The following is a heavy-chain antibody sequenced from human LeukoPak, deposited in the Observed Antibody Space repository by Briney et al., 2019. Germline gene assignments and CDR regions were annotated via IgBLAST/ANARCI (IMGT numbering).Heavy chain of an antibody. CDR3: ARDSGYCSSTSCYRQFWYFDL. D-gene: IGHD2-2*01. V-gene: IGHV1-69*01. CDR2: IIPIFGTA. CDR1: GGTFSSYA. Sequence: ASVKVSCKASGGTFSSYAISWVRQAPGQGLEWMGGIIPIFGTANYAQKFQGRVTITADESTSTAYMELSSLRSEDTAVYYCARDSGYCSSTSCYRQFWYFDLWGQGILVTVSS. J-gene: IGHJ2*01.